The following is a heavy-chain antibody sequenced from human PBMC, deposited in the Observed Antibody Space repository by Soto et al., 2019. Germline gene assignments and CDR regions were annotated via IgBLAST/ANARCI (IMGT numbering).Heavy chain of an antibody. J-gene: IGHJ6*02. CDR1: VFTFIDYY. Sequence: PGWSLRLSCASSVFTFIDYYMSWIRQAPGEGLEWVSYISSSSSYTNYADSVKGRFTISRDNAKNSLYLQMNSLRAEDTAVYYCARDIGAPDVWGQGTTVTVSS. D-gene: IGHD3-16*02. CDR2: ISSSSSYT. V-gene: IGHV3-11*06. CDR3: ARDIGAPDV.